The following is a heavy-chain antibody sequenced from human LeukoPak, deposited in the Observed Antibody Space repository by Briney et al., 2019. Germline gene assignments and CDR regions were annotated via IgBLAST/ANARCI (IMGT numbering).Heavy chain of an antibody. J-gene: IGHJ5*02. CDR1: GGSFSGYY. V-gene: IGHV4-34*01. CDR2: INHSGST. CDR3: ARHDNYPGFGRGFDP. Sequence: SETLSLTCAVYGGSFSGYYWSWIRQPPGKGLEWIGEINHSGSTNYNPSLTSRVTISVDTSKNQFSLKLSSVTAADTGVYYCARHDNYPGFGRGFDPWGQGFLVTVTS. D-gene: IGHD3-22*01.